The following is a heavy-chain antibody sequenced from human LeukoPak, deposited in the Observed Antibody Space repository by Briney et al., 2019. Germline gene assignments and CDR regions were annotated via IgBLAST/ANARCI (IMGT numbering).Heavy chain of an antibody. CDR1: GGSISSSSYY. V-gene: IGHV4-39*07. CDR3: ARGPTVFGFDY. CDR2: IYYSGST. Sequence: PSETLSLTCTVSGGSISSSSYYWGWIRQPPGKGLEWIGSIYYSGSTYYNPSLKSRVTISVDTSKNQFSLKLSSVTAADTAVYYCARGPTVFGFDYWGQGTLVTVSS. D-gene: IGHD1-14*01. J-gene: IGHJ4*02.